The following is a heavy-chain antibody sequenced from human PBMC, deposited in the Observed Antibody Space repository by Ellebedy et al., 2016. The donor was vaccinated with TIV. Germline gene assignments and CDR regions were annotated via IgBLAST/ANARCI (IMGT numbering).Heavy chain of an antibody. CDR3: ATTTSSGWRMASGMDV. Sequence: ASVKVSCKASGYTFTSYYMHWVRQAPGQGLEWMGIINPSGGSTSYAQKLQGRVTMTRDTSTSTVYMELSSLRSEDTAVYYCATTTSSGWRMASGMDVWGQGTTVTVSS. V-gene: IGHV1-46*04. CDR2: INPSGGST. D-gene: IGHD6-19*01. J-gene: IGHJ6*02. CDR1: GYTFTSYY.